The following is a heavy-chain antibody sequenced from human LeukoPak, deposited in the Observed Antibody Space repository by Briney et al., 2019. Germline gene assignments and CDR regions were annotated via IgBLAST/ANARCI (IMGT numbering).Heavy chain of an antibody. CDR1: GYTFTSYG. CDR2: ISAYNGNT. CDR3: ARDGGAARQHYYYGMDV. Sequence: ASVKVSCKASGYTFTSYGIGWVRQAPGQGLEWMGWISAYNGNTNYAQKFQGRVTMTRDTSISTAYMELSRLRSDDTAVYYCARDGGAARQHYYYGMDVWGQGTTVTVSS. D-gene: IGHD6-6*01. V-gene: IGHV1-18*01. J-gene: IGHJ6*02.